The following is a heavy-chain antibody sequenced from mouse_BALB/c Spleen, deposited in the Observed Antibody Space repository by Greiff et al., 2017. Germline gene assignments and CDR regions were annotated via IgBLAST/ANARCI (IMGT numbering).Heavy chain of an antibody. V-gene: IGHV3-2*02. CDR2: ISYSGST. CDR1: GYSITSDYA. J-gene: IGHJ4*01. CDR3: ANRYDGYAMDY. Sequence: EVQLQESGPGLVKPSQSLSLTCTVTGYSITSDYAWNWIRQFPGNKLEWMGYISYSGSTSYNPSLKSRISITRDTSKNQFFLQLHSVTTEDTATYYCANRYDGYAMDYWGQGTSVTVSS. D-gene: IGHD2-14*01.